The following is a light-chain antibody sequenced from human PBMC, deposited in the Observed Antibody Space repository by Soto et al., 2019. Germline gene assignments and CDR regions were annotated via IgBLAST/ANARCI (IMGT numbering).Light chain of an antibody. J-gene: IGKJ1*01. CDR3: QQYHRYST. Sequence: DIQMTQSPSSLSASVGDRVTITCRASQRISTYLNWYQQKPGQAPKLLIYVASLLQSGVPSRFSGSASGTEFTLTISSLESDDFATYYCQQYHRYSTFGQGTKVDIK. CDR2: VAS. V-gene: IGKV1-39*01. CDR1: QRISTY.